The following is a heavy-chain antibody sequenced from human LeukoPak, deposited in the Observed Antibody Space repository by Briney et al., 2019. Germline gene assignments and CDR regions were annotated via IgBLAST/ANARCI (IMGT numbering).Heavy chain of an antibody. D-gene: IGHD2-2*01. CDR2: IDVTTGGS. CDR3: AKVNYYQPYF. CDR1: GFTLSSYA. V-gene: IGHV3-23*01. J-gene: IGHJ4*02. Sequence: GGSLRLSCAASGFTLSSYAMSWVRQAPGKGLEWVSTIDVTTGGSYYADSVKGRFTISRDTFQITLYLQLNSLRVDDTAVYYCAKVNYYQPYFWGQGTLVTVSS.